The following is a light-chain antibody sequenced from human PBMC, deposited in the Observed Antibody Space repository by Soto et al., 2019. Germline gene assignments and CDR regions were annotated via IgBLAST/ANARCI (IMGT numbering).Light chain of an antibody. CDR3: RQYNNWPPWT. Sequence: DIVMTQSPDSLAVSLGERATLSCRASQSVSSNLAWYQQKPGQAPRLLIYGASTRATGIPARFSGSGSGTEFTLTISSLQSEDFAVYYCRQYNNWPPWTFGQGTKVDIK. J-gene: IGKJ1*01. CDR2: GAS. CDR1: QSVSSN. V-gene: IGKV3-15*01.